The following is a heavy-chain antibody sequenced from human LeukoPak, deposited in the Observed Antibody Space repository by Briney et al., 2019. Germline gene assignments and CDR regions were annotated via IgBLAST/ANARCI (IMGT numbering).Heavy chain of an antibody. CDR3: ARGFGDWGLSWFDP. D-gene: IGHD3-10*01. V-gene: IGHV4-61*01. J-gene: IGHJ5*02. CDR1: GGSVSSGSYY. CDR2: IYYSGSA. Sequence: SETLSLTCTVSGGSVSSGSYYWSWIRQPPGKGLEWIGYIYYSGSAKYNPSLKSRVTISVDTSKNQFSLKLTSVTAADTAVDYCARGFGDWGLSWFDPWGQGTLVTVSS.